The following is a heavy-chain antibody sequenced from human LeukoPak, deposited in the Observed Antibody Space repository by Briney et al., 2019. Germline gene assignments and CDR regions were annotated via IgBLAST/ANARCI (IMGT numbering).Heavy chain of an antibody. V-gene: IGHV3-74*01. CDR3: AREEKDWFVAFDI. CDR2: ITNDGSST. J-gene: IGHJ3*02. D-gene: IGHD3-9*01. Sequence: PGGSLRLSCAASGLTFSSHWMHWVRQAPGKGLVWVSRITNDGSSTTYADSVKGRFTISRDNSKNTLYLQMNSLRAEDTAVYYCAREEKDWFVAFDIWGQGTMVTVSS. CDR1: GLTFSSHW.